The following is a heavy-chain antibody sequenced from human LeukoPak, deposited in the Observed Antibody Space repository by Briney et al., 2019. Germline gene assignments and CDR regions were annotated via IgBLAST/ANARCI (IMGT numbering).Heavy chain of an antibody. CDR1: GFTFSSYA. CDR3: AKAPAAGTYYFDY. Sequence: GGSLRLSCAASGFTFSSYAMSWVRQAPGKGLEWVSAISGGGGSTYYADSVKGRFTISRDNSKNTLYLQMNSLRAEDTAVYYCAKAPAAGTYYFDYWGQRTLVTVSS. CDR2: ISGGGGST. D-gene: IGHD6-13*01. J-gene: IGHJ4*02. V-gene: IGHV3-23*01.